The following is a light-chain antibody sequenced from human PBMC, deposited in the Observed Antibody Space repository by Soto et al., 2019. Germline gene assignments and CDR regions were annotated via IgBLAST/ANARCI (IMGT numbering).Light chain of an antibody. CDR1: RSLVYSDGNTY. V-gene: IGKV2-30*01. CDR2: KVS. CDR3: KQGTHWPPIT. Sequence: DEVMTQSPLSLPVTLGQPASISCRSSRSLVYSDGNTYLNWFQQRPGQSPRRLIYKVSNRDSGVPDRFSGSGSGTDFTLKISRVEAEDVGVYYCKQGTHWPPITFGQGTRLEIK. J-gene: IGKJ5*01.